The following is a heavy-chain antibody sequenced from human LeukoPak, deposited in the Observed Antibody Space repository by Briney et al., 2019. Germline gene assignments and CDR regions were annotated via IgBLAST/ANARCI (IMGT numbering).Heavy chain of an antibody. J-gene: IGHJ3*02. V-gene: IGHV3-13*01. Sequence: GGSLRLSCAASGFTFSSYDMHWVRQTTGKGLEWVSVIGTAGDTFYPGSVKGRFTISRENAKNSLFLQMNSLRAEDTAVYYCARDQVPGPGGAFDIWGQGTMVTVSS. CDR3: ARDQVPGPGGAFDI. CDR2: IGTAGDT. CDR1: GFTFSSYD. D-gene: IGHD1-1*01.